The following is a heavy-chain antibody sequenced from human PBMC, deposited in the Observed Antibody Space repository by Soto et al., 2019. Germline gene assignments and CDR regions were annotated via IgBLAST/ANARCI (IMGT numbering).Heavy chain of an antibody. V-gene: IGHV4-59*01. CDR1: GGSISSYY. D-gene: IGHD1-7*01. CDR3: AGDSWNYDY. CDR2: IYYSGST. Sequence: PSETLSLTCTVSGGSISSYYWSWIRQPPGKGLEWIGYIYYSGSTNYNPSLKSRVTISVDTSKNQFSLKLSSVTAADTAVYYCAGDSWNYDYWGQGTLVTVSS. J-gene: IGHJ4*02.